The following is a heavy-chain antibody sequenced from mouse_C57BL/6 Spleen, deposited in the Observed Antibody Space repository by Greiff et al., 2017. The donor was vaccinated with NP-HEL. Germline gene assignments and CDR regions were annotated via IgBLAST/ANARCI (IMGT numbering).Heavy chain of an antibody. V-gene: IGHV1-22*01. CDR2: INPNNGGT. CDR1: GYTFTDYN. J-gene: IGHJ2*01. CDR3: ARGDDYDEDYFDY. Sequence: VQLKESGPELVKPGASVKMSCKASGYTFTDYNMHWVKQSHGKSLEWIGYINPNNGGTSYNQKFKGKATLTVNKSSSTAYMELRSLTSEDSAVYYCARGDDYDEDYFDYWGQGTTLTVSS. D-gene: IGHD2-4*01.